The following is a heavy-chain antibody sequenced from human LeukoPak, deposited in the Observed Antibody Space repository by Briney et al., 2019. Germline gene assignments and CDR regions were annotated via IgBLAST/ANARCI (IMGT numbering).Heavy chain of an antibody. CDR1: GFTLSSSA. D-gene: IGHD7-27*01. CDR2: ISGGVST. V-gene: IGHV3-23*01. CDR3: ARDDNWGFDY. J-gene: IGHJ4*02. Sequence: GGSLRLSCAASGFTLSSSALSWVRRAPGKGPEWVSSISGGVSTYYADSVKGRFTISRDSSKNTLYLQMDSLRAEDTAFYYCARDDNWGFDYWGQGALVTVSS.